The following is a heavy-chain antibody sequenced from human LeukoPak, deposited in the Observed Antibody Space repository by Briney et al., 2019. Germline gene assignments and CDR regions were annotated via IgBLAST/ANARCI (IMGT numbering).Heavy chain of an antibody. CDR1: GFTFSSYA. V-gene: IGHV3-23*01. D-gene: IGHD2-15*01. CDR3: AKCTGGSCYSTFDY. J-gene: IGHJ4*02. Sequence: GGSLRLSCAASGFTFSSYAMSWVRQAPGKGLEWVSTISAGGGSTYYADFVKGRFTISRDNSKNMLYLQMNSLRAEDTAVYYCAKCTGGSCYSTFDYWGQGTLVTVSS. CDR2: ISAGGGST.